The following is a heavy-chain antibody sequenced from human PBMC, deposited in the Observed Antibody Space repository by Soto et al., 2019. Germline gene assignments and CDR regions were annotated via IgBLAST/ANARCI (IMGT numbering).Heavy chain of an antibody. Sequence: EVQLLESGGGLVQPGGSLRLSCGVSGFTFNDFEMNWVRQAPGKGLEWLAYIDGSGTTKKYADSVRGRFTISRDNPNNSLFLQLSSLSAADTAIYYCARGFGRFKYWGQGTLVSVSS. V-gene: IGHV3-48*03. CDR1: GFTFNDFE. CDR3: ARGFGRFKY. J-gene: IGHJ4*02. CDR2: IDGSGTTK. D-gene: IGHD3-10*01.